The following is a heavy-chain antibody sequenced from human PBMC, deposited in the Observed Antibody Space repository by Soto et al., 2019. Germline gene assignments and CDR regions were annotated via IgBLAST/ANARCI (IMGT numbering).Heavy chain of an antibody. V-gene: IGHV4-4*02. D-gene: IGHD2-21*02. Sequence: QVQLQESGPGLVKPSGTLSLTCAVSGGSVSSSNWWSWVRQSPGEGLEWLGEIYHSGSAHYNPSLKSRATIPLDKSKNQFSLRLTSVTAADTAVYYCARVPGVVVSADDAFDIWGPGTRVIVSS. CDR1: GGSVSSSNW. J-gene: IGHJ3*02. CDR3: ARVPGVVVSADDAFDI. CDR2: IYHSGSA.